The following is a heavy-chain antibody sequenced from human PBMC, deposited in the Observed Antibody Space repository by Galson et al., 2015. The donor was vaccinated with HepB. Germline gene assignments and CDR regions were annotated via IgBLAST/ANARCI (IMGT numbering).Heavy chain of an antibody. CDR2: ISGGGRDT. D-gene: IGHD2-2*03. Sequence: SLRLSCAASGFTFSNYAMTWVRQAPGKGLEWVSGISGGGRDTYYADSVKGRLTTSRDNSKNMLYLQVNGLRADDTAVYYCAKGPASAPWINALDIWGQGTMVTVSS. CDR3: AKGPASAPWINALDI. J-gene: IGHJ3*02. CDR1: GFTFSNYA. V-gene: IGHV3-23*01.